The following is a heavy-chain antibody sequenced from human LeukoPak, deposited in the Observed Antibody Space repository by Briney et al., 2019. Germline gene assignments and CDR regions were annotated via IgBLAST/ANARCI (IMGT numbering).Heavy chain of an antibody. J-gene: IGHJ4*02. D-gene: IGHD3-16*01. CDR3: AKGGPIRGDSRSFDY. CDR1: GFTFSSYA. CDR2: ISGSGGST. V-gene: IGHV3-23*01. Sequence: PGGSLRLSCAASGFTFSSYAMSWVRQAPGKGLEWVSAISGSGGSTYYADSVKGRFTISRDNSKNTLHLQMNSLRAEDTAVYYCAKGGPIRGDSRSFDYWGQGTLVTVSS.